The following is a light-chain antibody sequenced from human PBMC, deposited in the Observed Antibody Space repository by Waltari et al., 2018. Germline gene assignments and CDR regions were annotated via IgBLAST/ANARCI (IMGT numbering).Light chain of an antibody. CDR2: DAS. Sequence: DIQMTQAPSSLSASVGDGVTITCRASQSISSYVSWYQQKPGKAPKLLIYDASILQSGVPSRFRGSGSGTDFTITVTSLQPEDSATYYCQQRHSAPLTFGGGTKVEIK. V-gene: IGKV1-39*01. CDR1: QSISSY. CDR3: QQRHSAPLT. J-gene: IGKJ4*01.